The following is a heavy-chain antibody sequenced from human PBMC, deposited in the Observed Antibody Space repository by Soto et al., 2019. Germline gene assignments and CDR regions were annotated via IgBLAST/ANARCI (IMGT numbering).Heavy chain of an antibody. CDR1: GDSVSSSSVT. CDR2: TYYRSKWYN. CDR3: AKEAGVREVNDY. Sequence: PSQTLSLTCAISGDSVSSSSVTWNWIRQSPSRGLEWLGRTYYRSKWYNDYAESVKSRITINPDTSKNQFSLHLNSVTPEDTAVYYCAKEAGVREVNDYWGQGTLVTVSS. V-gene: IGHV6-1*01. D-gene: IGHD3-10*01. J-gene: IGHJ4*02.